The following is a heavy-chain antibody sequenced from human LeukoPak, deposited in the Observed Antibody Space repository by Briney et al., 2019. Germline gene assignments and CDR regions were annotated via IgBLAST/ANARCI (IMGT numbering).Heavy chain of an antibody. V-gene: IGHV4-30-4*01. Sequence: SQTLSLTRTVSGGSISSGDYYWSWIRQPPGKGLEWIGYIYYSGSTYYNPSLKSRVTISVDTSKNQFSLKLSSVTAADTAVYYCARGYCSSTSCYAGGVYNWFDPWGQGTLVTVSS. CDR2: IYYSGST. J-gene: IGHJ5*02. CDR3: ARGYCSSTSCYAGGVYNWFDP. D-gene: IGHD2-2*01. CDR1: GGSISSGDYY.